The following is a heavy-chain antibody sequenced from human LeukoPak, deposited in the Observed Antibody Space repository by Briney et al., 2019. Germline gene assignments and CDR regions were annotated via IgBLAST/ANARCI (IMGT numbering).Heavy chain of an antibody. CDR2: INPSGGST. CDR1: GYTFTSYY. V-gene: IGHV1-46*01. Sequence: ASVKVSCKASGYTFTSYYMHWVRQAPGQGLEWMGIINPSGGSTSYAQKFQGRVTMTRDTSTSTVYMELSSLRSEDTAVYYCARVDTIFGVVDVVSAFDIWGQGTMVTVSS. D-gene: IGHD3-3*01. J-gene: IGHJ3*02. CDR3: ARVDTIFGVVDVVSAFDI.